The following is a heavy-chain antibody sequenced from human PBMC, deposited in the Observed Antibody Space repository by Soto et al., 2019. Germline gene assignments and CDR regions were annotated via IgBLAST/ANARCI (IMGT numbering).Heavy chain of an antibody. CDR3: ARGRTIRNYADDSSDYFYFFDY. CDR2: VYYTGST. D-gene: IGHD3-22*01. J-gene: IGHJ4*02. Sequence: SETLSLTCTVSGDSISTFYWGWMRQSPGKELEWIGYVYYTGSTNYNPSLKSRVTISVDRSKNQFSLKLTSANAADTAVYYCARGRTIRNYADDSSDYFYFFDYWGQGTQVTVSS. V-gene: IGHV4-59*01. CDR1: GDSISTFY.